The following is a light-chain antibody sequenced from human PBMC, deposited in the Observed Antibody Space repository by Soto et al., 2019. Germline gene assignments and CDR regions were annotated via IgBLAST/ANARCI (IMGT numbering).Light chain of an antibody. Sequence: EIVLTQSPGTLSLSPGERATLSCRASQSVSSSYLAWYQQKPGQAPRLLIYGASSRATGIPDRFSGSGSGKYFPLTISRLEPEVFALYSCKKYGSSPYSLGQGTKLEIK. CDR3: KKYGSSPYS. CDR1: QSVSSSY. J-gene: IGKJ2*01. V-gene: IGKV3-20*01. CDR2: GAS.